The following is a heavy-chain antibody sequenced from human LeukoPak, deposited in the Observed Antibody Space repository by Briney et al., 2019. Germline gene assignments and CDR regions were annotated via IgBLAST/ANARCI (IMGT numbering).Heavy chain of an antibody. CDR2: IFYRGST. CDR3: ARGGEERAFDI. J-gene: IGHJ3*02. Sequence: PSETLSLTCTVSGVSVSSYYWNWIRQPPGKGLEWIGDIFYRGSTNYNPSLKSRVTISVDTSKNQFSLKLSSVTAADTAVYYCARGGEERAFDIWGQGTMVTVSS. V-gene: IGHV4-59*08. D-gene: IGHD3-16*01. CDR1: GVSVSSYY.